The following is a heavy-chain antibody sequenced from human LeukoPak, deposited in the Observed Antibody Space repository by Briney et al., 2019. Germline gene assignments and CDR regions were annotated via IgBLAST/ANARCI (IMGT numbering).Heavy chain of an antibody. CDR3: ARGRGRTAIRAGPNWFDP. Sequence: SETLSLTCAVSGGSISSGGYSWSWIRQPPGKGLEWIGYIYHSGSTYYNPSLKSRVTISVDRSKNQFSLKLSSVTAADTAVYYCARGRGRTAIRAGPNWFDPWGQGTLVTVSS. CDR2: IYHSGST. V-gene: IGHV4-30-2*01. D-gene: IGHD2-8*02. J-gene: IGHJ5*02. CDR1: GGSISSGGYS.